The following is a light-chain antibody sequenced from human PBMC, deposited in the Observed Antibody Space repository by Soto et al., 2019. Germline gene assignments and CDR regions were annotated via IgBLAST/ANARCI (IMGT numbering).Light chain of an antibody. Sequence: EIVMTQSPAALSVSPGERATLSCRASQTASVNLAWYQQKPGQAPRLLIYDASTRATGVPARFSGSGSGTEFTLTISSLQSEDFAVYYCQQYNNWPLLTFGGGTKVDIK. CDR3: QQYNNWPLLT. CDR2: DAS. J-gene: IGKJ4*01. V-gene: IGKV3-15*01. CDR1: QTASVN.